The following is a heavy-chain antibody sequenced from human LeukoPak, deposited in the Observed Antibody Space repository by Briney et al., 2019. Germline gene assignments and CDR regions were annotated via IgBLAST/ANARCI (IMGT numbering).Heavy chain of an antibody. Sequence: GRSLRLSCAASGFTFSSCGMHWVRQAPGKGLEWVAVIWYDGSNKYYADSVKGRFTISRDNSKNTLYLQMNSLRAEDTAVYYCAKHHYSSSRDYFDYWGQGTLVTVSS. CDR3: AKHHYSSSRDYFDY. V-gene: IGHV3-33*06. CDR1: GFTFSSCG. CDR2: IWYDGSNK. D-gene: IGHD6-13*01. J-gene: IGHJ4*02.